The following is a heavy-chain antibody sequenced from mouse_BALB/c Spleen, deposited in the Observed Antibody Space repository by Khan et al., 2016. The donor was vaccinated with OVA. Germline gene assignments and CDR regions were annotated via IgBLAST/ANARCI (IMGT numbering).Heavy chain of an antibody. J-gene: IGHJ2*01. V-gene: IGHV1-7*01. CDR2: INPTSGYT. CDR1: GYTFTTYW. Sequence: VQLQESGAELAKPGASVKMSCKASGYTFTTYWMHWVKQRPGQGLEWIGYINPTSGYTDYNENFKDRVTFSADKSSSTAYMQLSSLTSEDSAVYYCTRDRIDYWGQGTTLTVSA. CDR3: TRDRIDY.